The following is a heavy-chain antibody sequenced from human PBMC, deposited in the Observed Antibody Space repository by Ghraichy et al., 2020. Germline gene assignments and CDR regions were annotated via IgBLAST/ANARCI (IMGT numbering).Heavy chain of an antibody. Sequence: ETLSLTCAASGFTFSSYAMSWVRQAPGKGLEWVSSISGSGDSTYYADSVKGRFTISRDNSKNTLYLQMNSLRAEDTAVYYCAKGWELLLFLDYWGQGTLVTVSS. V-gene: IGHV3-23*01. CDR1: GFTFSSYA. D-gene: IGHD1-26*01. CDR3: AKGWELLLFLDY. J-gene: IGHJ4*02. CDR2: ISGSGDST.